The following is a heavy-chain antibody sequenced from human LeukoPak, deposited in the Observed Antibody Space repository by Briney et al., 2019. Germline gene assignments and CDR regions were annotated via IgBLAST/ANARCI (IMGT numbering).Heavy chain of an antibody. J-gene: IGHJ4*02. CDR3: ARVSSIAAQEDY. Sequence: GASVKVSCKASGYTFTSYYMHWVRQAPGQGLEWMGIINPSGGSTSYAQKFQGRVTMTRDTSTSTVYMELSSLRSDGTAVYYCARVSSIAAQEDYWGQGTLVTVSS. D-gene: IGHD6-6*01. CDR1: GYTFTSYY. V-gene: IGHV1-46*01. CDR2: INPSGGST.